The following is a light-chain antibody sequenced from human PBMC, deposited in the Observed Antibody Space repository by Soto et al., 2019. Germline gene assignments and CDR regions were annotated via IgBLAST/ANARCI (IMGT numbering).Light chain of an antibody. CDR2: GVS. J-gene: IGKJ4*01. Sequence: EVVLTQSPGTLSLSPGESATLSCRASQSVSSNYLAWYQQKPGQAPRLLIYGVSTRATGIPDRFSGSGSGTDFSLTISRLEPEDFALYYCQQYFTSPLTFGGATKVEIK. V-gene: IGKV3-20*01. CDR3: QQYFTSPLT. CDR1: QSVSSNY.